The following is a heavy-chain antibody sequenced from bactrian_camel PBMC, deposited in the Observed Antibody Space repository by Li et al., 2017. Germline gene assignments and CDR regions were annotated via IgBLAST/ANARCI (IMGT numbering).Heavy chain of an antibody. CDR3: VDDCYGSRYYLARRTNV. V-gene: IGHV3S53*01. J-gene: IGHJ4*01. CDR1: GSFYSSNC. D-gene: IGHD6*01. Sequence: HVQLVESGGGSVQTGGSLRLSCTGSFYSSNCVAWFRQTPGKQREGVAAIFTSDDSTYYTDSVKGRFTISRENDKNTVYLQMNNLKPEDTAMYYCVDDCYGSRYYLARRTNVWGQGTQVTVS. CDR2: IFTSDDST.